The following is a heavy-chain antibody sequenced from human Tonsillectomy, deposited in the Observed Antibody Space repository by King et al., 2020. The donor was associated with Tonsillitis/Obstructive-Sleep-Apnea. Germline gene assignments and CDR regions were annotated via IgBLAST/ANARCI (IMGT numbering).Heavy chain of an antibody. Sequence: TLKESGPALVKPTQTLTLTCTFSGFSLSTSGMCVSWIRQPPGKALEWLARIDWDDDKYYSTSLKTRLTISKDTSKNQVVLTMTNMDPVDTATYYCARWGDYGGNSIYYFDYWGQGTLVTVSS. CDR3: ARWGDYGGNSIYYFDY. CDR2: IDWDDDK. V-gene: IGHV2-70*11. CDR1: GFSLSTSGMC. J-gene: IGHJ4*02. D-gene: IGHD4-23*01.